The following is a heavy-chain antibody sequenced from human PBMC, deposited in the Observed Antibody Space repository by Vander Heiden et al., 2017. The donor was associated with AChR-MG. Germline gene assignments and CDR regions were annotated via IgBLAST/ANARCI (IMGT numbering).Heavy chain of an antibody. V-gene: IGHV3-33*01. D-gene: IGHD4-17*01. CDR1: GFTFSSYG. Sequence: QVQLVESGGGVVQPGRSLRLSCAASGFTFSSYGMHWVRQAPGKGLEWVAVIWYDGSNKYYADSVKGRVTISRDNSKNTLYLQMNSLRAEDTAVYYCARDLTTTGVTPEDDLGYWGQGTLVTVSS. CDR3: ARDLTTTGVTPEDDLGY. CDR2: IWYDGSNK. J-gene: IGHJ4*02.